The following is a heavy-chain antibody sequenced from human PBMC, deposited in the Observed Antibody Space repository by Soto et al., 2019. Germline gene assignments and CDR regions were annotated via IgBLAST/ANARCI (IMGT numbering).Heavy chain of an antibody. J-gene: IGHJ4*02. D-gene: IGHD5-12*01. CDR3: ARGPRDGYNLGIFVY. CDR1: GGSFSGYY. CDR2: INHSGST. V-gene: IGHV4-34*01. Sequence: KFSETLSLTCAVYGGSFSGYYWSWIRQPPGKGLEWIGEINHSGSTNYNPSLKSRVTISVDTSKNQFSLKLSSVTAADTAVYYCARGPRDGYNLGIFVYWGQGTLVTVSS.